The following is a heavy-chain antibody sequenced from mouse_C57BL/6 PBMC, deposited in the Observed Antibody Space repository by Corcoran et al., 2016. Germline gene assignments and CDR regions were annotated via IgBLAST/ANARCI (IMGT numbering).Heavy chain of an antibody. D-gene: IGHD2-3*01. CDR1: GYTFTTYG. CDR3: ARYDGSHWYFDV. V-gene: IGHV9-3*01. CDR2: INTYSGVP. Sequence: QIQLVQSGPELKKPGETVKISCKASGYTFTTYGMSWVKQAPGKGLKWMGWINTYSGVPTYADDFKGRFAFSLETSASTAYLQINNLTNEDTATYFCARYDGSHWYFDVWGTGTTVTVSS. J-gene: IGHJ1*03.